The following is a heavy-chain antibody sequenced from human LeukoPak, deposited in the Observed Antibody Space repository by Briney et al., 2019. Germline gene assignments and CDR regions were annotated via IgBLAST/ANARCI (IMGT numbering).Heavy chain of an antibody. CDR2: IYYSGST. Sequence: SETLSLTCTVSGGSISSSSYYWGWIRQPPGKGLEWIGSIYYSGSTYYNPSLKSRVTISVDTSKNQFFLKLSSVTAANTAVYYCARDRDDDPNSSWYRSGLNWFDPWGQGTLVTVSS. CDR1: GGSISSSSYY. CDR3: ARDRDDDPNSSWYRSGLNWFDP. D-gene: IGHD6-13*01. J-gene: IGHJ5*02. V-gene: IGHV4-39*07.